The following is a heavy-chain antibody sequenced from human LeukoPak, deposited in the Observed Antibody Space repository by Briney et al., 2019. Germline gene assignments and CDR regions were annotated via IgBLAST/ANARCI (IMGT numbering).Heavy chain of an antibody. D-gene: IGHD6-13*01. V-gene: IGHV3-23*01. CDR3: AKSPPSAAGINC. CDR1: GFIFNNYA. J-gene: IGHJ4*02. CDR2: ISGNGGST. Sequence: GGSLRLSCAASGFIFNNYAMSWVRQAPGKGLEWVSAISGNGGSTYYADSVKGRFTISRDNSENTLFLQMNSLRAEDTAIYYCAKSPPSAAGINCWGQGILVTVSS.